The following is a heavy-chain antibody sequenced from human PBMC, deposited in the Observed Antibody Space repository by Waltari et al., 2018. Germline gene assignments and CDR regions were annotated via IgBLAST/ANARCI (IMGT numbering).Heavy chain of an antibody. CDR2: IYYSGST. CDR3: ARAGSDYDSSGYYYLNGMDV. Sequence: QVQLQESGPGLVKPSETLSLTCTVPGGSISSYYWSWIRQPPGKGLEWIGYIYYSGSTNYNPSLKSRVTISVDTSKNQFSLKLSSVTAADTAVYYCARAGSDYDSSGYYYLNGMDVWGQGTTVTVSS. D-gene: IGHD3-22*01. V-gene: IGHV4-59*01. CDR1: GGSISSYY. J-gene: IGHJ6*02.